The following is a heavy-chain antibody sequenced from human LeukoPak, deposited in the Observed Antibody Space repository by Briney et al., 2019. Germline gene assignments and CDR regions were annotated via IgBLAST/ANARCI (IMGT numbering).Heavy chain of an antibody. CDR3: ARVFRDIVVVPAAMTVPSVHIDYYYGMDV. CDR2: ISSSGSTI. CDR1: GFTFSSYE. D-gene: IGHD2-2*01. J-gene: IGHJ6*02. V-gene: IGHV3-48*03. Sequence: GGSLRLSCAASGFTFSSYEMNWVRQAPGKRLEWVSYISSSGSTIYYADSVKGRFTISRDNAKNSLYLQMNSLRAEDTAVYYCARVFRDIVVVPAAMTVPSVHIDYYYGMDVWGQGTTVTVSS.